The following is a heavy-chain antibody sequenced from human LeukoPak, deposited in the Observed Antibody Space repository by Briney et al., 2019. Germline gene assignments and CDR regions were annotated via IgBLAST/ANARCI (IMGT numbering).Heavy chain of an antibody. J-gene: IGHJ3*02. D-gene: IGHD6-13*01. CDR1: GGSISSDNYS. CDR3: AREGGVAAAGTGEAFDI. Sequence: SETLSLTCTVSGGSISSDNYSWSWIRQPAGKGLEWIGRVYTSGSTNYNPSLKSRVTISVDTSKKQFSLKLSSVTAADTAVYYCAREGGVAAAGTGEAFDIWGQGTMVTVSS. V-gene: IGHV4-61*02. CDR2: VYTSGST.